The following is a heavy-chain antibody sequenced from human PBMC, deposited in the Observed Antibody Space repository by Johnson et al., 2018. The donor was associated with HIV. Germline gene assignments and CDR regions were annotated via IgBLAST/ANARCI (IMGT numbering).Heavy chain of an antibody. D-gene: IGHD6-13*01. CDR2: ISWNRGSI. CDR3: ARSPRAAEGAFDI. V-gene: IGHV3-9*01. J-gene: IGHJ3*02. Sequence: VQLVESGGGLVQPGRSLRLSCAASGFTFDDYAMHWVRQAPGKGLEWVSGISWNRGSIGYADSVKCRFTISRDNSTNTLYLQMNSLRAEDTAVYYCARSPRAAEGAFDIWGQGTMVTVSS. CDR1: GFTFDDYA.